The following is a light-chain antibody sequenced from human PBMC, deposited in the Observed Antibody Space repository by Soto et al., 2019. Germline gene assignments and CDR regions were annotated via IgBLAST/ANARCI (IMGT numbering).Light chain of an antibody. CDR1: SSDVGGYNY. J-gene: IGLJ3*02. V-gene: IGLV2-8*01. CDR2: EVY. CDR3: SSYAGSNTVRWV. Sequence: QSALTQPPSASGSPGQSVTISCTGTSSDVGGYNYVSWYQQHPGKAPKLMIYEVYKRPSGVPDRFSGSKSGNTASLTVSGLQAEDEADYYCSSYAGSNTVRWVFGGGTKVTVL.